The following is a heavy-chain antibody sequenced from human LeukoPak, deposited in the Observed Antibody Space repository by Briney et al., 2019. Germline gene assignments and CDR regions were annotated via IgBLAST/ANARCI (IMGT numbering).Heavy chain of an antibody. V-gene: IGHV4-30-4*01. Sequence: NPSQTLSLTCTVSGGSISSGDYYWSWIRQPPGKGLEWIGYIYYSGSTYYNPSLKSRVTISVDTSKNQFSLKLSSVTAADTAVYYCARVVAADPYYFDYWGQGTLVTVSS. CDR1: GGSISSGDYY. CDR3: ARVVAADPYYFDY. J-gene: IGHJ4*02. D-gene: IGHD2-15*01. CDR2: IYYSGST.